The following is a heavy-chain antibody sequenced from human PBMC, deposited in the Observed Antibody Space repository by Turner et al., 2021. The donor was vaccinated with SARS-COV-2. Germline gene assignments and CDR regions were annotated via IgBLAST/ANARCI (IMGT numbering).Heavy chain of an antibody. J-gene: IGHJ4*02. Sequence: QVQLVESGGGVVQPGRSLRLSCAVSGFSLRNYGMHWVRQAPGKGLECVAFVSYDGTNKDYADSVKGRFTISRDNSNNTLYLQMNSLRGEDTALYYCAKGLRTFGYFDSWGQGTLVTVSS. CDR1: GFSLRNYG. CDR3: AKGLRTFGYFDS. V-gene: IGHV3-30*18. D-gene: IGHD3-16*01. CDR2: VSYDGTNK.